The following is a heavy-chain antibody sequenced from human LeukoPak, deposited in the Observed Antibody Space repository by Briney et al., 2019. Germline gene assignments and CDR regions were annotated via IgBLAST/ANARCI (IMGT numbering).Heavy chain of an antibody. CDR2: IYHSGST. CDR1: GYSISSGYY. D-gene: IGHD1-26*01. V-gene: IGHV4-38-2*02. Sequence: PSETLSLTCTVPGYSISSGYYWGWIRQPPGKGLEWIGSIYHSGSTYYNPSLKSRVTISVDTSKNQFSLKLSSVTAADTAVYYCARVGAVGAFDYWGQGTLVTVSS. CDR3: ARVGAVGAFDY. J-gene: IGHJ4*02.